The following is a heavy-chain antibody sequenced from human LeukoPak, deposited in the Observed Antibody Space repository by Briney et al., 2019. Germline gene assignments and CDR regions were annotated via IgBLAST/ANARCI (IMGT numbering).Heavy chain of an antibody. V-gene: IGHV4-34*01. D-gene: IGHD3-3*01. CDR1: GGSFSGYY. CDR3: ARGYYDFWGPYGMDV. Sequence: PSETLSLTCAVYGGSFSGYYWSWIRQPPGKGMEWIGEINHSGSTNYNPSLKSRVTISVDTSKNQFSLKLSSVTAADAAGYYCARGYYDFWGPYGMDVWGQGTTVTVSS. CDR2: INHSGST. J-gene: IGHJ6*02.